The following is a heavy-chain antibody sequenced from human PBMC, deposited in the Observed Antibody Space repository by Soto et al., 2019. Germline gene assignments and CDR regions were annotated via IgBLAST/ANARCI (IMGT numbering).Heavy chain of an antibody. CDR2: IYYSGST. V-gene: IGHV4-39*01. D-gene: IGHD6-13*01. Sequence: SETLSLTCTVSGGSISSSSYYWGWIRQPPGKGLEWIGSIYYSGSTYYNPSLKSRVTISADTSKNQFSLRLSSVTAADTAVYYCARQAGIAAAGHYFDYWGQGALVTVSS. CDR3: ARQAGIAAAGHYFDY. J-gene: IGHJ4*02. CDR1: GGSISSSSYY.